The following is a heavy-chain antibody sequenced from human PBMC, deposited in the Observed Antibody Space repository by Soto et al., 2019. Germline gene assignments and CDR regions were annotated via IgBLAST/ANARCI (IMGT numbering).Heavy chain of an antibody. Sequence: QVQLVESGGGVVQTGRSLRLSCAASGFTCSSYGMHLGRQAPGKGLEWVALISHDGSDTYYADSVKGRFTISRDNSKNTRYLQMNSLRVEDTAVYCCVAVQYFSDYWGQGTLVTVSS. J-gene: IGHJ4*02. D-gene: IGHD6-25*01. CDR1: GFTCSSYG. V-gene: IGHV3-30*03. CDR3: VAVQYFSDY. CDR2: ISHDGSDT.